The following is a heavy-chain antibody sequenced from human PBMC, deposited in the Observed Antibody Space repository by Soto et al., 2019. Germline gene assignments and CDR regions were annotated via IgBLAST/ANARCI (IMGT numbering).Heavy chain of an antibody. CDR1: GYTFTSYA. J-gene: IGHJ3*02. V-gene: IGHV1-3*01. D-gene: IGHD1-26*01. Sequence: ASVKVSCKASGYTFTSYAMHWVRQAPGQRLEWMGWINAGNGHTKYSQKFQGRVTITRDTSASTAYMELSSLRSEGTAVYYCARVPYSGTRWDAFDIWGQGTMVTVSS. CDR2: INAGNGHT. CDR3: ARVPYSGTRWDAFDI.